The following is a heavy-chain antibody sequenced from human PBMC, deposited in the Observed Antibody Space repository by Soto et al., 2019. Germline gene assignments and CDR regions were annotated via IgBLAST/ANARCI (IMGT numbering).Heavy chain of an antibody. Sequence: QVQLVESGGGVVQPGRSVRLSCAASGFTFSIYGMHWVRQAPGKGLEWVAVISYDGSKKYHADSVKGRFTISRDNSNNTLYLQMNSLRAEDTAVYYCAKGADSSGYYNFDYWGQGTLVTVSS. V-gene: IGHV3-30*18. CDR1: GFTFSIYG. CDR3: AKGADSSGYYNFDY. J-gene: IGHJ4*02. D-gene: IGHD3-22*01. CDR2: ISYDGSKK.